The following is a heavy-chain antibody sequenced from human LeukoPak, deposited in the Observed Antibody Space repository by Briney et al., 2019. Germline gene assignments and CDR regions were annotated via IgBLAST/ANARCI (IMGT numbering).Heavy chain of an antibody. CDR2: ISSSSSYI. J-gene: IGHJ4*02. Sequence: GGSLRLSCAASGFTFSSYSMNLVRQAPGKGLEWVSSISSSSSYIYYADSVKGRFTISRDNAKNSLYLQMNSLRAEDTAVYYCARGGSTTVTTYVDYWGQGTLVTVSS. CDR1: GFTFSSYS. V-gene: IGHV3-21*01. CDR3: ARGGSTTVTTYVDY. D-gene: IGHD4-11*01.